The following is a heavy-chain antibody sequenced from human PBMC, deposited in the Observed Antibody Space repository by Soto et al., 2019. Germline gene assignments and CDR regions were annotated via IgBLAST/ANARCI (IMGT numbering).Heavy chain of an antibody. V-gene: IGHV4-59*08. CDR2: IYYSGST. D-gene: IGHD3-3*01. J-gene: IGHJ4*02. CDR3: ARHRNYDFWSGYIGEDYFDY. Sequence: SETLSLTCTVSGGSISSYYWSWIRQPPGKGLERIGYIYYSGSTNYNPSLKSRVTISVDTSKNQFSLKLSSVTAADTAVYYCARHRNYDFWSGYIGEDYFDYWGQGTLVTVSS. CDR1: GGSISSYY.